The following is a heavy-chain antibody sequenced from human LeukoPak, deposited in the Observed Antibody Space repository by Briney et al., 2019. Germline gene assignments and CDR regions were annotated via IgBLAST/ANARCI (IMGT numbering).Heavy chain of an antibody. CDR3: ARVPRQLRLLDY. J-gene: IGHJ4*02. D-gene: IGHD5-18*01. CDR2: IYYSGST. Sequence: SQTLSLTCTVSGGSISSGGYYWSWIRQHPGKGLEWIGYIYYSGSTYYNPSLKSRVTISIDTSKNQFSLKLSSVTAADTAVYYCARVPRQLRLLDYWGQGTLVTVSS. CDR1: GGSISSGGYY. V-gene: IGHV4-31*03.